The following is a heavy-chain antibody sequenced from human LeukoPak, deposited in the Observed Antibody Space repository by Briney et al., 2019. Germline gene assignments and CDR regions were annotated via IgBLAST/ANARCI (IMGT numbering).Heavy chain of an antibody. Sequence: GGSLRLSCAASGFTFSSYDMHWVRQATGKGLEWVSAIGTAGDTYYTGSVKGRFTISRENAKNSLYLQMNSLRAGDTAVYYCAREGYSSSQFDLWGRGTLVTVSS. J-gene: IGHJ2*01. D-gene: IGHD6-13*01. CDR1: GFTFSSYD. CDR3: AREGYSSSQFDL. V-gene: IGHV3-13*01. CDR2: IGTAGDT.